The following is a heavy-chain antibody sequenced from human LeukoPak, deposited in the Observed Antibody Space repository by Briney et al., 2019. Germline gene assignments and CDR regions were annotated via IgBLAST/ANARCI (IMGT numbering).Heavy chain of an antibody. V-gene: IGHV3-48*02. CDR3: ARGSRCYYGY. CDR1: GFTFSSYS. Sequence: GGSLRLSCAASGFTFSSYSMNWVRQAPGKGLEWVSYISSSGTTIYYADSVKGRFTISRDNAKNSLYLQMNSLRDEDTAVYYCARGSRCYYGYWGQGSLVTVSS. J-gene: IGHJ4*02. D-gene: IGHD1-26*01. CDR2: ISSSGTTI.